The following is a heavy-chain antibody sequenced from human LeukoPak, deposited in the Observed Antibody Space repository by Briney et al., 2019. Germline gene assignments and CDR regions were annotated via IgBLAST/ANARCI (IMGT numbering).Heavy chain of an antibody. J-gene: IGHJ4*02. Sequence: SETLSLTCTVSGGSISSGSYYWSWIRQPAGKGLEWIGRIYTSGSTNYNPSLKSRVTISVDTSKNQFSLKLSSVTAADTAVYYFARGPVVVVAATHYFDSWGQGTLVTVSS. CDR2: IYTSGST. V-gene: IGHV4-61*02. CDR1: GGSISSGSYY. CDR3: ARGPVVVVAATHYFDS. D-gene: IGHD2-15*01.